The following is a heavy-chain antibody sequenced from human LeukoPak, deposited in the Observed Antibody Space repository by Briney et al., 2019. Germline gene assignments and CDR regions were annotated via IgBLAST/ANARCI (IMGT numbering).Heavy chain of an antibody. V-gene: IGHV4-59*01. CDR3: ARGGESHLNWFDP. J-gene: IGHJ5*02. CDR2: IYYRGST. D-gene: IGHD2-21*01. Sequence: SETLSLTCTVSGGSISSYYWSWIRQPPGKGLEWIGYIYYRGSTNYNPSLKSRVTISVDASKNQFSLKLSSVTAADTAVYYCARGGESHLNWFDPWGQGTLVTVSS. CDR1: GGSISSYY.